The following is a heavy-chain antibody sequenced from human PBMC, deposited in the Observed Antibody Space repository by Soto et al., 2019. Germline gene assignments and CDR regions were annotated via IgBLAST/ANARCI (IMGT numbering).Heavy chain of an antibody. CDR3: ARDHFGLVLEYYFDY. D-gene: IGHD3-3*01. CDR2: IWYDGSNK. CDR1: GFTFSSYG. V-gene: IGHV3-33*01. J-gene: IGHJ4*02. Sequence: PGGSLRLSCAASGFTFSSYGMHWVRQAPGKGLEWVAVIWYDGSNKYYADSVKGRFTISRDNSKNTLYLQMNSLRAEDTAVYYCARDHFGLVLEYYFDYWGQGTLVTVSS.